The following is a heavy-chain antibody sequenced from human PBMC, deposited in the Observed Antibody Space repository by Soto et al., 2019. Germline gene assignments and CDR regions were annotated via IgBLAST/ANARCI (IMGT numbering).Heavy chain of an antibody. J-gene: IGHJ6*02. Sequence: QVQLVESGGGVVQPGRSLRLSCAASGFTFSSYGMHWVRQAPGKGLEWVAVIWYDGSNKYYADSVKGRFTISRDNSKNTLYLQMNSLRAEDTAVYYCARVGRPDDDYYGMDVWGQGTTVTVSS. CDR2: IWYDGSNK. V-gene: IGHV3-33*01. CDR1: GFTFSSYG. D-gene: IGHD1-1*01. CDR3: ARVGRPDDDYYGMDV.